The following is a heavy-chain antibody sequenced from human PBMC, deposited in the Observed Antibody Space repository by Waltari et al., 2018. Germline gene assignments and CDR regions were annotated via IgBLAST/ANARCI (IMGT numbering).Heavy chain of an antibody. Sequence: QVQLVESGGGVVQPGRSLRLSCEDSDFTFSSYAMHWFRQAPGKGLEWVAVISYNGRNIYYVDSVKGRFTISRDNSKKTLYMQMNSLRAEDTAVYYCARDYCDRTNCHGMDVWGQGTTVTVSS. CDR1: DFTFSSYA. CDR3: ARDYCDRTNCHGMDV. V-gene: IGHV3-30*04. D-gene: IGHD3-22*01. CDR2: ISYNGRNI. J-gene: IGHJ6*02.